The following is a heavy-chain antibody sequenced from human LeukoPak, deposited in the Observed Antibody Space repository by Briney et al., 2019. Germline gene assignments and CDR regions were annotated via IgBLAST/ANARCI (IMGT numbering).Heavy chain of an antibody. D-gene: IGHD6-13*01. V-gene: IGHV4-34*01. Sequence: SETLSLTCAVYGGSFSGYYWSWIRQPPGKGLEWLGEINHSGSTNYNPSLKSRVTISVDTSKNQFSLKLSPVTAADTAVYYCARGPTVYSSSWKRYYFDYWGQGTLVTVSS. CDR3: ARGPTVYSSSWKRYYFDY. J-gene: IGHJ4*02. CDR1: GGSFSGYY. CDR2: INHSGST.